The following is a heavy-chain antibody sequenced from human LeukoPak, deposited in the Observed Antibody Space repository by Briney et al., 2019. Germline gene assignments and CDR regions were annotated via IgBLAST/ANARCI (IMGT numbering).Heavy chain of an antibody. Sequence: GGSLRLSCAASGFTFSSYWMHWVRQVPGKGLVWVARINPGGSSITYADSVKGRFTISRDNAKNTLYLQMDSLRAEDTAVYYCAKGNDYGDYYFDYWGQGTLVTVSS. V-gene: IGHV3-74*01. CDR3: AKGNDYGDYYFDY. D-gene: IGHD4-17*01. J-gene: IGHJ4*02. CDR1: GFTFSSYW. CDR2: INPGGSSI.